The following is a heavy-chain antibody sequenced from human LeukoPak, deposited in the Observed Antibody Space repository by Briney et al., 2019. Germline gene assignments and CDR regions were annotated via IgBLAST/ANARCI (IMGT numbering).Heavy chain of an antibody. J-gene: IGHJ5*02. CDR2: IYTRGST. D-gene: IGHD2/OR15-2a*01. CDR3: ARSTWPSNGRLSP. Sequence: SETLSLTCTVSGYAVSSGSYYWNWIRQPAGKGLEWIGRIYTRGSTDYNPSLKSRVTISVDTSKNQFSLKLSSVTAADTAIYYCARSTWPSNGRLSPWGQGTLVTVSS. V-gene: IGHV4-61*02. CDR1: GYAVSSGSYY.